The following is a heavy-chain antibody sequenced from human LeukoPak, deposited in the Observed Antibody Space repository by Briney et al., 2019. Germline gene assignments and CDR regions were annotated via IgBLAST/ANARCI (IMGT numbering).Heavy chain of an antibody. CDR3: AAKGNGYSGTYVFAH. Sequence: PGGSLRLSCAASTFSVSTNYMSWVRQAPGKGLEWISVLYSSGYTKYADSVRGRFSISRNNSENTLSLQMNSLGAEDTAVYYCAAKGNGYSGTYVFAHWGRGTLVTVSP. CDR2: LYSSGYT. D-gene: IGHD5-12*01. CDR1: TFSVSTNY. J-gene: IGHJ4*02. V-gene: IGHV3-66*01.